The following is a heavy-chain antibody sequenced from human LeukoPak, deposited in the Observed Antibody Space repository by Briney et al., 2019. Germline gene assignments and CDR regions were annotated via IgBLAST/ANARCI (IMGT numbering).Heavy chain of an antibody. CDR2: MNPNSGNT. V-gene: IGHV1-8*01. J-gene: IGHJ4*02. CDR1: GYTFTSYD. CDR3: ARGRSLRGYCSGGSCPENY. Sequence: ASVKVSCKASGYTFTSYDINWVRQATGQGLEWMGWMNPNSGNTGYAQKFQGRVAMTRNTSISTAYMELSSLRSEDTAVYYCARGRSLRGYCSGGSCPENYWGQGTLVTVSS. D-gene: IGHD2-15*01.